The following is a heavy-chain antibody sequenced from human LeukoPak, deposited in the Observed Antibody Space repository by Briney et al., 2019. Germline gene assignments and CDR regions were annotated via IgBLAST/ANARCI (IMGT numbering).Heavy chain of an antibody. CDR2: INPSGGST. CDR1: GYTFTSYY. V-gene: IGHV1-46*01. CDR3: ARDYWGGLLAY. D-gene: IGHD3-22*01. J-gene: IGHJ4*02. Sequence: GASVKVSCKASGYTFTSYYMHWVRQAPGQGLEWMGIINPSGGSTSYAQKFQGRATMTRDTSTSTVYMELSSLRSEDTAVYYCARDYWGGLLAYWGQGTLVTVSS.